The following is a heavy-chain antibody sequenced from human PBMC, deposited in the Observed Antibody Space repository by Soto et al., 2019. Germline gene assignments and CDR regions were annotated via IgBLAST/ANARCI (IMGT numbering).Heavy chain of an antibody. V-gene: IGHV1-46*01. CDR3: VRGYCTTTPCSGDFQH. D-gene: IGHD2-8*01. Sequence: ASGKVSCKASGYKFTTYFIHWVRQAPGQGLEWMGMIHPSGDTGYGQKFRGRVTMTIDTSTTTAYMELRNLTSEDTAIYFSVRGYCTTTPCSGDFQHWGQGTLVTVSS. CDR1: GYKFTTYF. CDR2: IHPSGDT. J-gene: IGHJ1*01.